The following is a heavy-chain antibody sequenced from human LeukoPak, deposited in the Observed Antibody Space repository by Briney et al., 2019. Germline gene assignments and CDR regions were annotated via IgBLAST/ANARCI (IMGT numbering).Heavy chain of an antibody. CDR1: GFTFGPYT. Sequence: GSLRLSCVASGFTFGPYTMNWVRQAPGKGLEWISHITSSSDTKYYADSVKGRFTISRDNAKNSLYLQMNSLRAEDTAVYYCARVYSSSWYSGYLYMDVWGKGTTVTVSS. CDR3: ARVYSSSWYSGYLYMDV. D-gene: IGHD6-13*01. V-gene: IGHV3-48*04. J-gene: IGHJ6*03. CDR2: ITSSSDTK.